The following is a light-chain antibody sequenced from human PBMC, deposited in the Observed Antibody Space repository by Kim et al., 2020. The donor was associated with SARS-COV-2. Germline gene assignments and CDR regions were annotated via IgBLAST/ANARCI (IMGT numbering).Light chain of an antibody. Sequence: ASGGDRVTITCRASENIGSWLAWYQQKPSKAPSLLIYSTSTLHSGVPSRFSGSGSGTDFTLTVSSLQPEDSAVYYCQQLNGFPLTFGGGTKVDIK. V-gene: IGKV1-12*01. CDR2: STS. CDR3: QQLNGFPLT. CDR1: ENIGSW. J-gene: IGKJ4*01.